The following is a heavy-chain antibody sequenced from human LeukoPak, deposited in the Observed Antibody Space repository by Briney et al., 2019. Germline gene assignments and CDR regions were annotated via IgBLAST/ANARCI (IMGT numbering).Heavy chain of an antibody. J-gene: IGHJ4*02. CDR3: VKHGSGSYYTSPFDY. Sequence: GGSLRLSCSASGFTFSSYAMHWVRQAPGKGLEYVSAISSNGGSTYYADPVKGRFTISRDNSKNTLYLQMSSLRAEDTAVYYCVKHGSGSYYTSPFDYWGQGTLVTVSS. D-gene: IGHD3-10*01. CDR2: ISSNGGST. V-gene: IGHV3-64D*06. CDR1: GFTFSSYA.